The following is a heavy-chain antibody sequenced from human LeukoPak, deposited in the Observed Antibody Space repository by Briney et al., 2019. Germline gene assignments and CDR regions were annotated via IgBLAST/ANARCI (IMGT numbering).Heavy chain of an antibody. CDR3: ARDSLTIHAFDI. Sequence: SETLSLTCTVPGGSISSYYWSWIRQPPGKGLEWIGYIYYSGSTNYNPSLKSRVTISVDTSKNQFSLKLSSVTAADTAVYYCARDSLTIHAFDIWGQGTMVTVSS. D-gene: IGHD3-3*01. V-gene: IGHV4-59*12. CDR1: GGSISSYY. J-gene: IGHJ3*02. CDR2: IYYSGST.